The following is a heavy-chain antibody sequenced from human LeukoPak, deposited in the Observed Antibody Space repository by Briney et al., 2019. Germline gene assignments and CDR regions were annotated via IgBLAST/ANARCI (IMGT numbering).Heavy chain of an antibody. CDR2: ISGSGDKT. CDR1: GFTFDSYA. D-gene: IGHD3-22*01. Sequence: GGSLRLSCTASGFTFDSYAMHWVRQAPGKGLEWVSSISGSGDKTYYADSVKGRFTISRDNSKNTLYLQMNSLRAEDTAVYYCAKDVSTIVVADEYWGQGTLVTVSS. CDR3: AKDVSTIVVADEY. V-gene: IGHV3-23*01. J-gene: IGHJ4*02.